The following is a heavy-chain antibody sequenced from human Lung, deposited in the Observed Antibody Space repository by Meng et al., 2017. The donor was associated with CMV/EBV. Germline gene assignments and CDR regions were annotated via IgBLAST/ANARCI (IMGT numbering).Heavy chain of an antibody. J-gene: IGHJ6*02. Sequence: AXVXVSXXASGYTFISYCMSWVRQAPGQGLEWMGRINAENGNTSYAQKIQGRVTMTRDTSTSTAYMELSSLRSDDTAVYYCARRRFGITAGFDVWGQGTPVXVSS. CDR1: GYTFISYC. D-gene: IGHD1-14*01. CDR2: INAENGNT. V-gene: IGHV1-18*01. CDR3: ARRRFGITAGFDV.